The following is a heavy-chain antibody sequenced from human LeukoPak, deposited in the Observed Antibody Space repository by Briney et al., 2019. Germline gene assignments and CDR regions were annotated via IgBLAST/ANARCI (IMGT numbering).Heavy chain of an antibody. V-gene: IGHV4-31*03. CDR1: GGSINSGVYY. J-gene: IGHJ4*02. D-gene: IGHD3-9*01. Sequence: SETLSLTCTVSGGSINSGVYYWSWIRQYPGKGLEWIGSIFYSGSTYYNPSLKSRFTISVDTSKNQFSLKLSSVTAADTAVYYCAREYSDILTGYYLFDSWGQGTLVAVSS. CDR3: AREYSDILTGYYLFDS. CDR2: IFYSGST.